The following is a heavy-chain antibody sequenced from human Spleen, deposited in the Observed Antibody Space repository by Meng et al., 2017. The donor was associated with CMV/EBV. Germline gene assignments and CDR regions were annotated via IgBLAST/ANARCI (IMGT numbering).Heavy chain of an antibody. D-gene: IGHD3-16*01. CDR3: ARVREHTSLGNYWFDP. CDR1: GASITTTKW. Sequence: GASITTTKWWTWVRQPPGKGLEWVGEIDHSGSSNSNPSLKSRLTLSLDTSKNHLSLRMTSVTAEDTAIYYCARVREHTSLGNYWFDPWGQGTLVTVSS. J-gene: IGHJ5*02. CDR2: IDHSGSS. V-gene: IGHV4-4*02.